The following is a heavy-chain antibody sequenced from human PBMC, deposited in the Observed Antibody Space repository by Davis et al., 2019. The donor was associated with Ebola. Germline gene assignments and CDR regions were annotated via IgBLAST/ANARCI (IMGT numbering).Heavy chain of an antibody. J-gene: IGHJ6*02. V-gene: IGHV3-11*03. Sequence: GGSLRLSCAASGFTFSDYYMSWIRRAPGKGLEWVSYISSSSYTNYADSVKGRFTISRDNAKNSLYLQMNSLRAEDTAVYYCARNEYCSGGSCYLAYYYYGMDVWGQGTTVTVSS. D-gene: IGHD2-15*01. CDR1: GFTFSDYY. CDR2: ISSSSYT. CDR3: ARNEYCSGGSCYLAYYYYGMDV.